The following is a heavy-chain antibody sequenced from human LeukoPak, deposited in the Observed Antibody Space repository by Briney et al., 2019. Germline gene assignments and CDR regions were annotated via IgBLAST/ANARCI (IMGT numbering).Heavy chain of an antibody. Sequence: RGESLKISCKGSGYSFPTYWIGWVRQMPGKGLEWMGIIYSGDSDTRYSPSFQGQVTISADKSISTAYLQWSSLKASDTAIYYCATRHSNSPFDYWGQGTLVTVSS. D-gene: IGHD4-11*01. V-gene: IGHV5-51*01. CDR3: ATRHSNSPFDY. CDR1: GYSFPTYW. J-gene: IGHJ4*02. CDR2: IYSGDSDT.